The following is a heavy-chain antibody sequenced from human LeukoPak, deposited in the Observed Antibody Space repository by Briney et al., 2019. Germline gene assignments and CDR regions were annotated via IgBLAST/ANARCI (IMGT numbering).Heavy chain of an antibody. D-gene: IGHD3-9*01. CDR2: INPNSGGT. Sequence: ASVKVSCKASGYTFTDYYIHWVRQAPGQGLEWMGWINPNSGGTNYAQKFQGRVTMTRDTSISTAYMELSRLRSDDTAVYYCARPAHDILTGYYISAFDIWGQGTMVTVSS. CDR3: ARPAHDILTGYYISAFDI. J-gene: IGHJ3*02. V-gene: IGHV1-2*02. CDR1: GYTFTDYY.